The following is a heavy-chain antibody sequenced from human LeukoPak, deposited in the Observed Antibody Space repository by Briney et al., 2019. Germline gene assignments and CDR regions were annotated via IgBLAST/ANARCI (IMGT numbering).Heavy chain of an antibody. CDR2: LYTNGTV. V-gene: IGHV4-4*07. Sequence: SETLSLTCSVSGASITRYYWTWIRQPVGKGLEWFGRLYTNGTVNYNPSLKSRVTISVDTSKNQFSLKLSSVTAADTAVYYCARALGATFYNWFDPWGQGTLVTVSS. CDR3: ARALGATFYNWFDP. CDR1: GASITRYY. D-gene: IGHD1-26*01. J-gene: IGHJ5*02.